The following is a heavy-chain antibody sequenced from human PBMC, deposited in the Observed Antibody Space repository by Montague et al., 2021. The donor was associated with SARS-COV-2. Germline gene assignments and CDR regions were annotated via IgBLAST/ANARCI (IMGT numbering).Heavy chain of an antibody. J-gene: IGHJ6*03. V-gene: IGHV4-34*01. CDR3: ARGQLGVNMVLVVIGFYYYMDV. D-gene: IGHD2-8*02. CDR1: GGSFSGNY. Sequence: SETLSLTCAVSGGSFSGNYWSWVRQPPGEGLQWIGEINQSGDINYNPSLKSRVTISVDTSRNQFSLKLTSVTAADTAVYFCARGQLGVNMVLVVIGFYYYMDVWGKGTTVTVSS. CDR2: INQSGDI.